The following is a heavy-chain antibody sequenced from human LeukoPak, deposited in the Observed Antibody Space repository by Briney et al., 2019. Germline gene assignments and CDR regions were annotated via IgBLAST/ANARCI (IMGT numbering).Heavy chain of an antibody. CDR2: IYPGDSNT. V-gene: IGHV5-51*01. Sequence: GESLKISCKGSGYSFTSYWIGWVRQMPGKGLEWMGNIYPGDSNTRYSPSFQGQVTISADKSISTAYLQWSSLKASDTAMYYCARHIITSSSGEMDYFDYWGQGTLVTVSS. CDR3: ARHIITSSSGEMDYFDY. D-gene: IGHD6-6*01. CDR1: GYSFTSYW. J-gene: IGHJ4*02.